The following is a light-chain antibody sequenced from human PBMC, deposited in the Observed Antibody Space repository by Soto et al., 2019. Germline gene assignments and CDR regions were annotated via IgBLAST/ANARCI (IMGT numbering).Light chain of an antibody. CDR1: QSVSSNY. Sequence: ESVLTQSPGTLSLSPGERATLSCRASQSVSSNYLGWYQQKPGQAPRLLIYGASSRATGIPDRFSGSGSGTDFTLTISRLEPEDFAVYYCQQYGSSPQTFGQGTKVEIK. V-gene: IGKV3-20*01. J-gene: IGKJ1*01. CDR3: QQYGSSPQT. CDR2: GAS.